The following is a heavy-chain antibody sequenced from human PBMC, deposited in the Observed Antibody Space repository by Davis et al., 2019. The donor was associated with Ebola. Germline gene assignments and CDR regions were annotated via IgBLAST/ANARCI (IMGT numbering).Heavy chain of an antibody. Sequence: GGSLRLSCADSVITFSSYAMTWVRQAPGKGLEWVSYISSSSSTIYYADSVKGRFTISRDNAKNTLYLQMNSLRAEDTAVYYCAKDFGIAVARRVDYWGQGTLVTVSS. CDR2: ISSSSSTI. D-gene: IGHD6-19*01. CDR3: AKDFGIAVARRVDY. J-gene: IGHJ4*02. V-gene: IGHV3-48*04. CDR1: VITFSSYA.